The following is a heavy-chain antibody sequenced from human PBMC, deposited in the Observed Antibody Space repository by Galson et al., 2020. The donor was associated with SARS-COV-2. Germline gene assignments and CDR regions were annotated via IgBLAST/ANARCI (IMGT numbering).Heavy chain of an antibody. V-gene: IGHV4-39*01. CDR3: ARSKAADITQRMFDWFDP. D-gene: IGHD2-15*01. Sequence: SQTLSLTCTVSGGSISSSSYYWGWIRQPPGKGLEWIGSIYYSGSTYYNPSLKSRVTISVDTSKNQFSLKLSSVTAADTAVYYCARSKAADITQRMFDWFDPWGQGTLVTVSS. CDR1: GGSISSSSYY. J-gene: IGHJ5*02. CDR2: IYYSGST.